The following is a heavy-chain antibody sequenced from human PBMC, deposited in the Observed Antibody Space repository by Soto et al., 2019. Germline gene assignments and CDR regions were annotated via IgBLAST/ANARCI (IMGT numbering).Heavy chain of an antibody. J-gene: IGHJ5*02. CDR2: INHSGST. D-gene: IGHD3-22*01. CDR1: DGSMNSDSSY. CDR3: ARVGPWVPYYYDSSPYTFENWFDP. V-gene: IGHV4-39*01. Sequence: SETLSLTCRVSDGSMNSDSSYWGWIRQPPGKGLEWIGVINHSGSTYHNLSLKGRVTMSVDASRNQFSLKLTSMTAADTAVYYCARVGPWVPYYYDSSPYTFENWFDPWGQGTLVTVS.